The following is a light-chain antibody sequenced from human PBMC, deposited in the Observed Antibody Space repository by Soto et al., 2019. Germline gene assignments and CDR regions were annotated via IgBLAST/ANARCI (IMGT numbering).Light chain of an antibody. CDR1: QSVGSN. CDR3: QQYNNWPLT. V-gene: IGKV3-15*01. Sequence: EIVMTQSPATLSVSPGETATLSCRASQSVGSNLAWYQQKPGQAPRLLIYAASTRATGIPARFSGSGSGTEFTLTISSLQSEDFAVYYCQQYNNWPLTFGQGTKVDIK. J-gene: IGKJ1*01. CDR2: AAS.